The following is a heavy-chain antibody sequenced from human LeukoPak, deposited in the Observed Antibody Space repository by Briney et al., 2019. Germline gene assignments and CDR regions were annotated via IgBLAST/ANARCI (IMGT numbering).Heavy chain of an antibody. D-gene: IGHD3-3*01. CDR1: GYTFTSYG. CDR3: ARDPSYYDFWSGYLD. Sequence: ASVKVSCKASGYTFTSYGISWVRQAPGQGLEWMGWISAYNGNTNYAQKLQGRVTMTTDTSTSTAYMELRSLRSDDTAVYYCARDPSYYDFWSGYLDWGQGTLVTVSS. V-gene: IGHV1-18*01. CDR2: ISAYNGNT. J-gene: IGHJ4*02.